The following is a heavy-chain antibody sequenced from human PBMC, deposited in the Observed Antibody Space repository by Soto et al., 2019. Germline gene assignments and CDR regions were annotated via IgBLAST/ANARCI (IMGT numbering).Heavy chain of an antibody. CDR1: GYSITIACY. Sequence: SEALSVSCAVSGYSITIACYWGWIRQTPGKGVECIVSVYHSGCTYYNPSLKSRVIISVDTSKNQFSLNLSSVTAADTAVYYCARDQIVVVPAATHRGGYYYYGMDVWGQGTTVTVSS. D-gene: IGHD2-2*01. CDR2: VYHSGCT. CDR3: ARDQIVVVPAATHRGGYYYYGMDV. J-gene: IGHJ6*02. V-gene: IGHV4-38-2*02.